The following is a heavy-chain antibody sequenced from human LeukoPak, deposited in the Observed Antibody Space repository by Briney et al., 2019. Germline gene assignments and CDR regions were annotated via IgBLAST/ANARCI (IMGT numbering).Heavy chain of an antibody. V-gene: IGHV3-49*04. Sequence: GGSLRLSCTASGFTFSVSAVNWVRQAPGKGLEWVAFIRSKAYGGTTEYAASVKGRFTFSRDDSKSIAYLQMNNLKTEDTAVYYCTRDGGFLYYLDYWGQGALVTVSS. CDR3: TRDGGFLYYLDY. CDR1: GFTFSVSA. J-gene: IGHJ4*02. CDR2: IRSKAYGGTT. D-gene: IGHD2-15*01.